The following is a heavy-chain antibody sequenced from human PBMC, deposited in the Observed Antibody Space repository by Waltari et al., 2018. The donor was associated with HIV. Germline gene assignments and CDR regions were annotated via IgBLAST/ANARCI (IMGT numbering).Heavy chain of an antibody. J-gene: IGHJ4*02. CDR3: TRAQYYDSSGPYFFDY. Sequence: QVQLVQSGAEVRKPGSSGKVPWTASGGTFTTSDISWVRQATGPGLEWMGGILPILGTANYAQKFQGRVTITADESTGTLHMELSSLTSEDTAVYYCTRAQYYDSSGPYFFDYWGQGTLVTVSS. D-gene: IGHD3-22*01. CDR2: ILPILGTA. V-gene: IGHV1-69*12. CDR1: GGTFTTSD.